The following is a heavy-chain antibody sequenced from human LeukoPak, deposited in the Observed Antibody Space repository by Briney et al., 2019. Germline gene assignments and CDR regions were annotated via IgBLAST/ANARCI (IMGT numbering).Heavy chain of an antibody. V-gene: IGHV4-59*01. Sequence: SETLSLTCTVSGVSISSYYWSWIRQPPGKGLEWIGYIYYSGSTNYSPSLKSRVTVSKDTSKNQLSLKVTSVTAADTAVYYCARGRYGDYGFDYWGQGTLVTVSS. J-gene: IGHJ4*02. CDR2: IYYSGST. D-gene: IGHD4-17*01. CDR3: ARGRYGDYGFDY. CDR1: GVSISSYY.